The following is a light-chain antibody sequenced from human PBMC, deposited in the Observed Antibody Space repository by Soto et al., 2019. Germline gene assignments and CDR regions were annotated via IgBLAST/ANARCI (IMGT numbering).Light chain of an antibody. CDR3: QSYDNRLSGYV. CDR1: SSNIGSGYD. V-gene: IGLV1-40*01. Sequence: QSVLTQPPSVSGAPGQRVTLSCTGGSSNIGSGYDVHWYQQLPGTAPKLLIYGNTNRPSGVPDRFSASTSATSASLAITGLQAEDEGDYYCQSYDNRLSGYVFGTGTKVTVL. CDR2: GNT. J-gene: IGLJ1*01.